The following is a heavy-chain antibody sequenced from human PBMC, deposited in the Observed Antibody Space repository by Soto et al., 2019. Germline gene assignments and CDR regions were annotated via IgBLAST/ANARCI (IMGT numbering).Heavy chain of an antibody. D-gene: IGHD3-9*01. Sequence: LALTCTVSGGSISSGGYYWSWIRQHPGKGLEWIGYIYYSGSTYYNPSLKSRVTISVDTSKKQFSLKLSSVTAADTAVYYCAREGRYFDSAYVLFDPCGQGTMVTVYS. V-gene: IGHV4-31*03. J-gene: IGHJ5*02. CDR2: IYYSGST. CDR3: AREGRYFDSAYVLFDP. CDR1: GGSISSGGYY.